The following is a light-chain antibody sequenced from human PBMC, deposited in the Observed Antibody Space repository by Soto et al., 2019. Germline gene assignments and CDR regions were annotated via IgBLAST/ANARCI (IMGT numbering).Light chain of an antibody. CDR1: QSVSSN. J-gene: IGKJ1*01. V-gene: IGKV3-15*01. CDR2: RAS. CDR3: QQYHNWPA. Sequence: EIVMTQSPATLSVSPGERATLSCRASQSVSSNVAWYQQRPGQAPRLLIYRASTRATGIPARFSGSGSGTEFTLTISSLQSEDFAVYYCQQYHNWPAFGQGTKVDIK.